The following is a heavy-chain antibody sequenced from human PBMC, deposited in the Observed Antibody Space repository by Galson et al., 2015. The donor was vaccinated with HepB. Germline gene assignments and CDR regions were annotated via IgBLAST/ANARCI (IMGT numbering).Heavy chain of an antibody. D-gene: IGHD1-7*01. Sequence: SLRLSCAASGFTFSSYWMHWVRQAPGKGLVWVSRINSDGSSTSYADSVRGRFTICRDNAKNTLYLQMNSLRAEDTAVYYCARVPYNWNYVNWFDPWGQGTLVTVSS. CDR3: ARVPYNWNYVNWFDP. CDR1: GFTFSSYW. J-gene: IGHJ5*02. V-gene: IGHV3-74*01. CDR2: INSDGSST.